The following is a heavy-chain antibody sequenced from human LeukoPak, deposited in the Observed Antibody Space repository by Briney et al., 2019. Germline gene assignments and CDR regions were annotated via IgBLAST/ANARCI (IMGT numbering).Heavy chain of an antibody. CDR1: GFTFSSYG. J-gene: IGHJ4*02. V-gene: IGHV3-30*02. D-gene: IGHD3-10*01. CDR3: AKDLLIGEWNLPIDY. CDR2: IWYDGSNK. Sequence: GGSLRLSCAASGFTFSSYGMHWVRQAPGKGLEWVAVIWYDGSNKYYADSVKGRFTISRDNSKNTLHLQMNSLRAEDTAVYYCAKDLLIGEWNLPIDYWGQGTLVTVSS.